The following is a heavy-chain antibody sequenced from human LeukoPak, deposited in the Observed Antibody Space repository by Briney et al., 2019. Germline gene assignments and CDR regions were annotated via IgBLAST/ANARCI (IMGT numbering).Heavy chain of an antibody. Sequence: ASVKVSCKASGYTFTGYSMHWVRQAPGQGLEWMGWINPNSGGTNYAQKFQGRVTMTSDTSISTAYMELSRLRSDDTAVYYCARVGVEGASCYDYWGQGTLVTVSS. CDR3: ARVGVEGASCYDY. D-gene: IGHD2-2*01. V-gene: IGHV1-2*02. CDR1: GYTFTGYS. J-gene: IGHJ4*02. CDR2: INPNSGGT.